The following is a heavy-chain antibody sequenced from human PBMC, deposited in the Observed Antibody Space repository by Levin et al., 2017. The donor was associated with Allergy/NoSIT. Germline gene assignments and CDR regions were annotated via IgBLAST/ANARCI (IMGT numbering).Heavy chain of an antibody. Sequence: QSGESLKISCAGSGFTFSDYSMNWVRQAPGKGLEWVSYLSSSSSSIYYADSVKGRFTISRDNAKKSLYLQMNSLRVEDTAVYYCARETGSLDYWGQGSLVTVS. D-gene: IGHD1-1*01. V-gene: IGHV3-48*01. J-gene: IGHJ4*02. CDR3: ARETGSLDY. CDR2: LSSSSSSI. CDR1: GFTFSDYS.